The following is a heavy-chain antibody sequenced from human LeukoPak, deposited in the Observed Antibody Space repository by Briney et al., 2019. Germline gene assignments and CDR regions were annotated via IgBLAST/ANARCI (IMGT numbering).Heavy chain of an antibody. V-gene: IGHV3-23*01. Sequence: PGGSLRLSCAASGFTLSSYAMSWVRQAPGKGLEWVSGVSGSGDSTYYADSVKGRFTVSRDNSKNTLDLQMNSLRAEDTAVYYCASSLGSGWYSNYYGMDVWGQGTTVTVSS. CDR2: VSGSGDST. CDR3: ASSLGSGWYSNYYGMDV. J-gene: IGHJ6*02. D-gene: IGHD6-19*01. CDR1: GFTLSSYA.